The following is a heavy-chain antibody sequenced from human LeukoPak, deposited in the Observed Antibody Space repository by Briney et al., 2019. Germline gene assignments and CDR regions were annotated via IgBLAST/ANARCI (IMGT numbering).Heavy chain of an antibody. CDR3: ARLTDCSSTSCYYYYYGMDV. CDR2: IYYSGST. V-gene: IGHV4-39*01. Sequence: SETLSLTCTASGGSISSSSYYWGWIRQPPGKGLEWIGSIYYSGSTYYNPSLKSRVTISVDTSKNQFSPKLSSVTAADTAVYYCARLTDCSSTSCYYYYYGMDVWGQGTTVTVSS. CDR1: GGSISSSSYY. J-gene: IGHJ6*02. D-gene: IGHD2-2*01.